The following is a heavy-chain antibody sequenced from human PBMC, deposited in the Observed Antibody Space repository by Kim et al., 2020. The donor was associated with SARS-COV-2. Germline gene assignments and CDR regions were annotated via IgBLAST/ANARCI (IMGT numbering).Heavy chain of an antibody. J-gene: IGHJ4*02. CDR1: GYTFTSYA. CDR2: INTNTGNP. CDR3: ARDRYYYDSSGPHLSDY. Sequence: ASVKVSCKASGYTFTSYAMNWVRQAPGQGLEWMGWINTNTGNPTYAQGFTGRFVFSLDTSVSTAYLQISSLKAEDTAVYYCARDRYYYDSSGPHLSDYWGQGTLVTVSS. V-gene: IGHV7-4-1*02. D-gene: IGHD3-22*01.